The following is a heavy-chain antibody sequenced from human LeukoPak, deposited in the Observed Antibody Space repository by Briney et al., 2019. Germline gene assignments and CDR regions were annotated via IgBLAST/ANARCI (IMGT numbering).Heavy chain of an antibody. CDR1: GFTFNKYG. J-gene: IGHJ1*01. CDR2: RSGDGSAQ. Sequence: GGSLRLSCIASGFTFNKYGMHWVRQAPGRGLEWVAVRSGDGSAQHYLDSVRGRFTISRDDSRNTLSLQMNSLRSEDTAMYSCVKDRDPYSSGTWDSWGQGTLVIVSS. D-gene: IGHD3-22*01. V-gene: IGHV3-30*18. CDR3: VKDRDPYSSGTWDS.